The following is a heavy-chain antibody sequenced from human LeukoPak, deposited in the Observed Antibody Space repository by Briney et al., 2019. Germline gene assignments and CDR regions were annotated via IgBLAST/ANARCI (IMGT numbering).Heavy chain of an antibody. V-gene: IGHV3-9*01. CDR1: ESTFDHA. CDR2: IGWNSART. D-gene: IGHD3-10*01. Sequence: PGGSLRLSCTASESTFDHAMHWVRQTPGKGLEWDSGIGWNSARTGYADSVRGRFTISRDNAKNSLYLQMNSLRAEDTALYYCGKDISAGGMDVWGQGTTVTVSS. J-gene: IGHJ6*02. CDR3: GKDISAGGMDV.